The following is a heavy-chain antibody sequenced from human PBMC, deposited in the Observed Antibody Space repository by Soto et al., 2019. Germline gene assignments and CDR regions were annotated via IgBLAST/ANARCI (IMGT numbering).Heavy chain of an antibody. Sequence: PGGSLRFSCAASGFTFRNFGMHWVRQAPGKGLEWVAVVSYHGSNTSYTDSVKGRFTISRDNSKNTLDLQMNSLRAEDTAVYYCAKDSYGGSVTGTTLDYWGQGTLVTVSS. V-gene: IGHV3-30*18. D-gene: IGHD1-7*01. CDR3: AKDSYGGSVTGTTLDY. CDR2: VSYHGSNT. J-gene: IGHJ4*02. CDR1: GFTFRNFG.